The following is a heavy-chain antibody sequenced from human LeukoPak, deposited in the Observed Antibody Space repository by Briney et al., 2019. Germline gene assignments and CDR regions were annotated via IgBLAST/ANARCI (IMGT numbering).Heavy chain of an antibody. V-gene: IGHV4-30-4*01. CDR2: IYYSGST. D-gene: IGHD3-10*01. Sequence: SETLSLTCTVSGGSISSGDYYWSWIRQPPGKGLEWIGYIYYSGSTYYNPSLKSRVTISVDTSKNQFSLKLSSVTAADTAVYYCAREVPPWDYGSGSGRAFDIWGQGTMVTVSS. J-gene: IGHJ3*02. CDR3: AREVPPWDYGSGSGRAFDI. CDR1: GGSISSGDYY.